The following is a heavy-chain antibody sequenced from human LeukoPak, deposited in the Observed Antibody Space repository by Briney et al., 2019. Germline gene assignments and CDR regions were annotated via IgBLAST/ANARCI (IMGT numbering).Heavy chain of an antibody. V-gene: IGHV3-7*04. CDR3: ARDSPGYGGYSY. Sequence: GGSLRLSCTASGFTFSRYWMTWVRQAPGKGLERVADIKEDGSAKYYVDSMKGRFTISRDNAKNSLYLQLNSLRAEDTAVYYCARDSPGYGGYSYWGQGTLVTVSS. CDR2: IKEDGSAK. CDR1: GFTFSRYW. D-gene: IGHD5-12*01. J-gene: IGHJ4*02.